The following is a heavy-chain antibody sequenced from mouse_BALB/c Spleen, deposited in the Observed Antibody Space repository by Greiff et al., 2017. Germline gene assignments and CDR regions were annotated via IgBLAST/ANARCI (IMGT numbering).Heavy chain of an antibody. CDR1: GFTFSSFG. CDR2: ISSGSSTI. D-gene: IGHD2-3*01. V-gene: IGHV5-17*02. J-gene: IGHJ2*01. CDR3: ARAGYYV. Sequence: EVKVVESGGGLVQPGGSRKLSCAASGFTFSSFGMHWVRQAPEKGLEWVAYISSGSSTIYYADTVKGRFTISRDNPKNTLFLQMTSLRSEDTAMYYCARAGYYVWGQGTTLTVSS.